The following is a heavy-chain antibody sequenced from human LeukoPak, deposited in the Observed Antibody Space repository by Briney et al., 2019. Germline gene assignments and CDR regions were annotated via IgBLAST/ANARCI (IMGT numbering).Heavy chain of an antibody. D-gene: IGHD4/OR15-4a*01. CDR3: AREADGAHNWYLDL. V-gene: IGHV3-74*01. CDR2: ILNDGSAT. J-gene: IGHJ2*01. CDR1: GFTFSDYW. Sequence: GGSLRLSCAASGFTFSDYWMHWVRQVPGKGLVWVARILNDGSATTYADSVKGRFTISRDNAKNTLYLQMNSLRVEDTAVYYCAREADGAHNWYLDLWGRGTLVPVSS.